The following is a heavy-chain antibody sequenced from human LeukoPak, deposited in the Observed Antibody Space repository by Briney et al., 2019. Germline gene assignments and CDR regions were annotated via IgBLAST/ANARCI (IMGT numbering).Heavy chain of an antibody. D-gene: IGHD3-22*01. CDR2: IYYSGST. CDR1: GGSISSGDYY. J-gene: IGHJ6*02. Sequence: PSETLSLTCTVSGGSISSGDYYWSWIRQPPGKGLEWIGYIYYSGSTYYNPSLKSRVTISVDTSKNQFSLKLSSVTAADTAVYYCARTVYYYDSSGYYSGYYYYYGMDVWGQGTTVTVSS. CDR3: ARTVYYYDSSGYYSGYYYYYGMDV. V-gene: IGHV4-30-4*01.